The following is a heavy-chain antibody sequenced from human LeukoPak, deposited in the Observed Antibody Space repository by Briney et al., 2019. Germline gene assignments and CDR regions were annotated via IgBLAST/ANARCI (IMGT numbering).Heavy chain of an antibody. V-gene: IGHV3-23*01. CDR1: GFTFNNYA. Sequence: GGSLRLSCAASGFTFNNYAMTWVRQAPGKGLEWVSVISAGSTSTYYADSVKGRFTISRDDSNSILYLQMNSLRAEDTATYYCAKGNTGHSSSPCDYWGQGTLVTVSS. CDR2: ISAGSTST. CDR3: AKGNTGHSSSPCDY. J-gene: IGHJ4*02. D-gene: IGHD4-23*01.